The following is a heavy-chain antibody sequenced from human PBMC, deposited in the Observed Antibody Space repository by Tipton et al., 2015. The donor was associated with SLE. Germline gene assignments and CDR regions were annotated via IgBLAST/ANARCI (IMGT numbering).Heavy chain of an antibody. D-gene: IGHD3-10*01. J-gene: IGHJ4*01. CDR1: GGSFSTYY. Sequence: TLSLTCAVYGGSFSTYYWTWVRQPPGKGLEWIGEINQSTGTNYNPALKSRVTISMDTSKIQFSLKLSSVTATDTAVYYCARGAKERITLVRVRPYYFDYWGQGSLVTVSS. CDR3: ARGAKERITLVRVRPYYFDY. CDR2: INQSTGT. V-gene: IGHV4-34*01.